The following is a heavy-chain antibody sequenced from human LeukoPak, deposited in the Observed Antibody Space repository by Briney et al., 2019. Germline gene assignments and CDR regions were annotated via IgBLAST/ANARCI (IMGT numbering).Heavy chain of an antibody. V-gene: IGHV3-21*01. D-gene: IGHD2-2*01. CDR2: ISSSSSYI. CDR1: GFTFSSYS. Sequence: GGSLRLSCAASGFTFSSYSMNWVRQAPGKGLEWVSSISSSSSYIYYADSVKGRFTISRDNAKNLLYLQMNSLRAEDTAVYYCARDRGIPAARGVWFDPWGQGTLVTVSS. CDR3: ARDRGIPAARGVWFDP. J-gene: IGHJ5*02.